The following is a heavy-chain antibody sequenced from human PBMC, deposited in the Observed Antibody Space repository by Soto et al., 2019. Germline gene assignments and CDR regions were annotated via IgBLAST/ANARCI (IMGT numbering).Heavy chain of an antibody. CDR3: VRDASGGSYLNYFDL. V-gene: IGHV3-48*02. J-gene: IGHJ5*02. CDR1: GFTFSTYS. Sequence: PGGSLRLSCAASGFTFSTYSMNWVRQAPGKGLEWVSYVSSHSSTTYYAHSVKGRSSISRDNAENSLYLQMNSLRDEDTAVYYCVRDASGGSYLNYFDLWGQGTLVTVSS. D-gene: IGHD6-19*01. CDR2: VSSHSSTT.